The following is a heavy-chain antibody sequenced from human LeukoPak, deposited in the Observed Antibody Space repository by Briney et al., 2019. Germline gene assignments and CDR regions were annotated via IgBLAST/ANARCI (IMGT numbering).Heavy chain of an antibody. CDR2: ISHDGSNK. D-gene: IGHD4-17*01. Sequence: GRSLRLSCAASGFTFSSYGMHWVRQAPGKGLEWVAVISHDGSNKYYADSVKGRFTISRDNSKNTLYLQMNSLRAEDTAVYYCARDPVMTTVTTNYFDYWGQGTLVTVSS. V-gene: IGHV3-30*03. J-gene: IGHJ4*02. CDR3: ARDPVMTTVTTNYFDY. CDR1: GFTFSSYG.